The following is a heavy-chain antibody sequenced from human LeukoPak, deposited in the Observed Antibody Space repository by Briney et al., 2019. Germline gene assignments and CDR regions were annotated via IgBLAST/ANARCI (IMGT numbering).Heavy chain of an antibody. Sequence: PGWSLRLPCAASGFTFSSYGMHWVRQAPGKGLEWVAVISYDGSNKYYADSVKGRFTISRDNSKNTLYLQMNSLRAEDTAVYYCARPTASSGSYYNYYYGTDVWGQGTTVTVSS. J-gene: IGHJ6*02. CDR3: ARPTASSGSYYNYYYGTDV. CDR1: GFTFSSYG. CDR2: ISYDGSNK. V-gene: IGHV3-30*03. D-gene: IGHD3-10*01.